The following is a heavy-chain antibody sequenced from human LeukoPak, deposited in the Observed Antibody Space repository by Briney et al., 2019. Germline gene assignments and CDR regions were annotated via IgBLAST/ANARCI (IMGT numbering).Heavy chain of an antibody. D-gene: IGHD2-2*01. CDR2: IKSKTDGGTI. CDR3: TSYDCSSTSCYWIYYDY. Sequence: GGSLRLSCAASGFTFSNAWMSWVRQAPGKGLGWVGRIKSKTDGGTIDYAAPVKGRFTISRDDSKNTLYLQMNSLKTEDTAVYYCTSYDCSSTSCYWIYYDYWGQGTLVTVSS. J-gene: IGHJ4*02. V-gene: IGHV3-15*01. CDR1: GFTFSNAW.